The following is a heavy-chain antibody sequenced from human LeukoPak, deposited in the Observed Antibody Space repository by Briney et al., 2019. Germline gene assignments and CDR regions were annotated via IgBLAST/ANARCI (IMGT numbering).Heavy chain of an antibody. D-gene: IGHD6-19*01. V-gene: IGHV3-9*01. CDR1: GFTFSSYW. CDR3: AKDSEQWLALDY. CDR2: ISSNSNMI. J-gene: IGHJ4*02. Sequence: GGSLRLSCAASGFTFSSYWMSWVRQIPGKGLEWVSGISSNSNMILYADSVKGRFTISRDNAKNSLYLQMNSLRGEDTALYYCAKDSEQWLALDYWGQGTLVTVSS.